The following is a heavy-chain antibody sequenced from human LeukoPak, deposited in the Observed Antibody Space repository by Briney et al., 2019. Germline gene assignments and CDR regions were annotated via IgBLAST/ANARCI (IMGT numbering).Heavy chain of an antibody. CDR3: ARDHIAAAGIPYFDY. D-gene: IGHD6-13*01. CDR2: INTDGSST. CDR1: GFTFSSYW. V-gene: IGHV3-74*01. Sequence: PGGSLRLSCAASGFTFSSYWMHWVRQAPGKGLVWVSRINTDGSSTNYATSVKGRFTMSRDNAKNTLYLQMSSLTAEDTAVYYCARDHIAAAGIPYFDYWGQGTLVTVSS. J-gene: IGHJ4*02.